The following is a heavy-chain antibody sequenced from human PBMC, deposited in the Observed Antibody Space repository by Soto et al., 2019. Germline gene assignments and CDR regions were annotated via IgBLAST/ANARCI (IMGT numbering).Heavy chain of an antibody. CDR3: ARDRDGYHPALPDY. J-gene: IGHJ4*02. CDR1: GFTFSSYS. V-gene: IGHV3-48*02. D-gene: IGHD5-12*01. Sequence: PGGSLRLSCAASGFTFSSYSMNWVRQAPGKGLEWVSYISSSSSTIYYADSVKGRFTISRDNAKNSLYLQMNSPRDEDTAVYYCARDRDGYHPALPDYWGQGTLVTVSS. CDR2: ISSSSSTI.